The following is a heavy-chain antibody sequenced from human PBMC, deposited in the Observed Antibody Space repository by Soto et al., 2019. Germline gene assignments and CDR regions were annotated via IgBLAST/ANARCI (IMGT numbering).Heavy chain of an antibody. CDR2: INTGNGHT. V-gene: IGHV1-3*04. CDR3: ASRGYDFWSGLDPHYYYYYGMDV. Sequence: ASVKVSCKASGYTFTAYGIHWVRQAPGQRLEWMGWINTGNGHTKYSQKFQGRVTITRDTSARTAYMELNSLRSEDTAVYYCASRGYDFWSGLDPHYYYYYGMDVWGQGTTVTVSS. CDR1: GYTFTAYG. J-gene: IGHJ6*02. D-gene: IGHD3-3*01.